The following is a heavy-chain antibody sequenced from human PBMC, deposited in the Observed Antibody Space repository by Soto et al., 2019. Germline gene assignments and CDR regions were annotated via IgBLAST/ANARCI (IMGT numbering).Heavy chain of an antibody. V-gene: IGHV4-34*01. CDR3: SRGRQDSSSWASRTMRNGRNWFDP. D-gene: IGHD6-13*01. CDR2: INHSGST. J-gene: IGHJ5*02. CDR1: GGSFSGYY. Sequence: QVQLQQWGAGLLKPSETLSLTCAVYGGSFSGYYWSWIRQPPGKGLEWIGEINHSGSTNYNPSLKSRVTISVDTSKNQFSLKLSSVTAADTAVYYCSRGRQDSSSWASRTMRNGRNWFDPWGQGTLVTVSS.